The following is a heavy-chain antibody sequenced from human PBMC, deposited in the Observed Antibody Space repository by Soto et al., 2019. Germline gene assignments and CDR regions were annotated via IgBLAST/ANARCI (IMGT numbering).Heavy chain of an antibody. V-gene: IGHV3-30-3*01. J-gene: IGHJ4*02. Sequence: GGSLRLSCAASGFTFSSYAMHWVRQAPGKGLEWVAVISYDGSNKYYADSVKGRFTISRDNSKNTLYLQMNSLRAEDTAVYYCARDVLGATKGYFDYWGQGTLVTVSS. D-gene: IGHD1-26*01. CDR3: ARDVLGATKGYFDY. CDR2: ISYDGSNK. CDR1: GFTFSSYA.